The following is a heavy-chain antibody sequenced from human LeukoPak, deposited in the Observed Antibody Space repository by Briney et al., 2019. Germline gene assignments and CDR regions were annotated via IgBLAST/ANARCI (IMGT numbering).Heavy chain of an antibody. CDR1: GVSISSYY. J-gene: IGHJ6*03. V-gene: IGHV4-4*09. CDR3: ARQEDYYYYMDV. Sequence: SETLSLTCAVSGVSISSYYWSWVRQPPGKGLEWVGYIYTSGSTNYNPSLQSRVTISVDTSKNQFSLKLSSVTAADTAVYYCARQEDYYYYMDVWGKGTTVTVSS. CDR2: IYTSGST.